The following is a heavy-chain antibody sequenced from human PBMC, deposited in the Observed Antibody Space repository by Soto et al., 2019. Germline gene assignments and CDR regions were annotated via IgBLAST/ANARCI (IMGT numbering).Heavy chain of an antibody. J-gene: IGHJ3*02. Sequence: SETLSLTCTVSGGSISSSSYYWGWIRQPPGKRLEWIGSLYYSGSTYYNPSLKSRVTISVDTSKNRFSLRLSSVTAADSAVYYCARPGYSSGGGAFDIWGQGTMVTVSS. CDR3: ARPGYSSGGGAFDI. V-gene: IGHV4-39*01. CDR2: LYYSGST. D-gene: IGHD6-19*01. CDR1: GGSISSSSYY.